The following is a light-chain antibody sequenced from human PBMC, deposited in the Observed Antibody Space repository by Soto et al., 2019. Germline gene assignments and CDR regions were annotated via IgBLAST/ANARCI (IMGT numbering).Light chain of an antibody. J-gene: IGKJ5*01. CDR1: QNMFSS. Sequence: DIQMTQSPSSLSASVGYRVTITCRAVQNMFSSLNWYQQKSWKAPKLLIYAASSLQSGVPSMFSGSGSGTDFTLTITSLQPEDFATYYCQQSYNSPPITFGQGTRLEIK. V-gene: IGKV1-39*01. CDR3: QQSYNSPPIT. CDR2: AAS.